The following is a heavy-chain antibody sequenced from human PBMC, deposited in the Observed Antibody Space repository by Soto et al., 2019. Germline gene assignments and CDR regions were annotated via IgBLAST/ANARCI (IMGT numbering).Heavy chain of an antibody. V-gene: IGHV1-8*01. CDR3: ARGKPDSRGWDGEDAFDI. J-gene: IGHJ3*02. Sequence: ASVKVSCKASGYPFTSYDINWVRQATGQGLEWMGWMNPNSGNTGYAQKFQGRVTMTRNTSISTAYMELSSLRSEDTAVYYCARGKPDSRGWDGEDAFDIWGQGTMVTVSS. D-gene: IGHD6-19*01. CDR2: MNPNSGNT. CDR1: GYPFTSYD.